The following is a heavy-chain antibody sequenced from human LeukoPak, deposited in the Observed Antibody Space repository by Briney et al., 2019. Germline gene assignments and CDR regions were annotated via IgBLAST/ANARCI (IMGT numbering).Heavy chain of an antibody. CDR2: INPNSGGT. D-gene: IGHD1-26*01. V-gene: IGHV1-2*06. CDR1: GYTFTGCY. Sequence: ASVKVSCKASGYTFTGCYMHWVRQAPGQGLEWMGRINPNSGGTNYAQKFQGRVTMTRDTSISTAYMELSRLRSDDTAVYYCARVGATRYYFDYWGQGTLVTVSS. CDR3: ARVGATRYYFDY. J-gene: IGHJ4*02.